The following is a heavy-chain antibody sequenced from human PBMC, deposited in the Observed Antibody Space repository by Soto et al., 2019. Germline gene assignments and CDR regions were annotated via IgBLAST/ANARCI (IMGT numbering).Heavy chain of an antibody. Sequence: GASGKVSCKASGYTFTSYGISWVRQAPGQGLEWMGWISAYNGNTNYAQKFQGRVTMTTDTSTSTAYMELRSLRSDDTAVYYCAGDIFWGGFGASNWLDPWGQGTLVTVSS. CDR3: AGDIFWGGFGASNWLDP. D-gene: IGHD3-10*01. V-gene: IGHV1-18*01. CDR1: GYTFTSYG. CDR2: ISAYNGNT. J-gene: IGHJ5*02.